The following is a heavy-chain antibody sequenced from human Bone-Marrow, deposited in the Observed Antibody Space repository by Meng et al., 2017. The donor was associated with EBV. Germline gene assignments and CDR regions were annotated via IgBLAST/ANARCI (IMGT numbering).Heavy chain of an antibody. CDR2: IYDGGTT. Sequence: QVQLQGSGPGLVRPSQTLSLTCTVSGAAVSVGTFPWSWIRQPPGKELEWIGYIYDGGTTIYNPSLKSRVTIFLDTSRNQFSLGLRSVTTADTAVYYCAKSSSSTPGVVDSWGQGTLVTVSS. CDR3: AKSSSSTPGVVDS. D-gene: IGHD6-6*01. V-gene: IGHV4-61*01. CDR1: GAAVSVGTFP. J-gene: IGHJ4*02.